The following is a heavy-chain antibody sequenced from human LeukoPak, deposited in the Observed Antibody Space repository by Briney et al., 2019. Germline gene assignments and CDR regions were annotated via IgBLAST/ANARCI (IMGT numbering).Heavy chain of an antibody. Sequence: SETLSLTCTVSGGSISSYYWSWTRQPPGKGLEWIGYVYYSGSTNYNPSLKSRVTISVDTSKNQFSLKLSSVTAADTAVYYCARGVRAGQIAAAGILSIWGQGTLVTVSS. CDR2: VYYSGST. CDR1: GGSISSYY. CDR3: ARGVRAGQIAAAGILSI. D-gene: IGHD6-13*01. J-gene: IGHJ4*02. V-gene: IGHV4-59*01.